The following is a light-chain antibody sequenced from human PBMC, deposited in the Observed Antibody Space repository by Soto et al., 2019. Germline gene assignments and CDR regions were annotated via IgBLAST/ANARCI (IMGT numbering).Light chain of an antibody. V-gene: IGLV2-23*02. Sequence: QSVLTQPASVSGSPGQSITISCTGTSSDSGSYNLVSWYQQHPGKAPKLIIYEVSKRPSGVSDRFSGSKSGTTASLTVSGLQAEDEADYYCCSYAGSYTLVFGGGTQLTVL. CDR3: CSYAGSYTLV. J-gene: IGLJ2*01. CDR2: EVS. CDR1: SSDSGSYNL.